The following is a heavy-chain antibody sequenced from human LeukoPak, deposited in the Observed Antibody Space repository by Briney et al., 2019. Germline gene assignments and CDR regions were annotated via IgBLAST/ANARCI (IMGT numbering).Heavy chain of an antibody. J-gene: IGHJ4*02. Sequence: GGSLRLSCAASGFTFSSYAMSWVRQAPGKGLEWVSAISGSGGSTYYADSVKGRFTISRDNSKDTLYLQMNSLGAEDTARLYFAEGPITGAALFDYWGQGTLVTVSS. CDR1: GFTFSSYA. V-gene: IGHV3-23*01. CDR3: AEGPITGAALFDY. CDR2: ISGSGGST. D-gene: IGHD2-15*01.